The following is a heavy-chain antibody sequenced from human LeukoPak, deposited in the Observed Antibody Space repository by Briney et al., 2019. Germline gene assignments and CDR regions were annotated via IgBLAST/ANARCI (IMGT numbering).Heavy chain of an antibody. V-gene: IGHV1-18*01. J-gene: IGHJ6*02. CDR3: ARYSSGWDSYGMDV. CDR2: ISAYNGNT. CDR1: GYTFINYA. Sequence: GASVKVSCKASGYTFINYAINWVRQAPGQGLEWMGGISAYNGNTNYAQNLQGRVTMTTDTSTNTAYMELRSLRSDDTAVYYCARYSSGWDSYGMDVWGQGTTVTVSS. D-gene: IGHD6-19*01.